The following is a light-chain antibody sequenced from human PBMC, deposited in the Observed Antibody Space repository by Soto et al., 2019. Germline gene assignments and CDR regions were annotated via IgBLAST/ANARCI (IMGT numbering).Light chain of an antibody. Sequence: DIQMTQSPSSLSASVGDRVTITCRANQGIIDYVAWYQQKPGKAPKLLIYAASTLQSGVPSRFSGSGAGTDFTLTISSLQPEDAATYYCQKYNTAPQTFGPGTKVEIK. CDR1: QGIIDY. J-gene: IGKJ1*01. V-gene: IGKV1-27*01. CDR2: AAS. CDR3: QKYNTAPQT.